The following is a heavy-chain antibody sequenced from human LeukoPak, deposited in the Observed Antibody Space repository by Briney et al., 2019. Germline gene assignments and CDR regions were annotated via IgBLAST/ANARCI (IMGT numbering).Heavy chain of an antibody. J-gene: IGHJ4*02. CDR1: GFTFSSYA. D-gene: IGHD4-17*01. V-gene: IGHV3-30*09. CDR3: AKDLYGDYDNDY. Sequence: PGGSLRLSCAASGFTFSSYAMHWVRQAPGKGLEWVAVISYDGSNKYYADSVKGRFAISRDNSKNTLYLQMNSLRAEDTAVYYCAKDLYGDYDNDYWGQGTLVTVSS. CDR2: ISYDGSNK.